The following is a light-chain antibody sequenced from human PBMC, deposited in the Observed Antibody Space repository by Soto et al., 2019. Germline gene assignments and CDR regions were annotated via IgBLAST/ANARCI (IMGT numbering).Light chain of an antibody. CDR1: SSDVGAYKY. CDR3: TSYVGNDIWV. Sequence: QSALTQPPSASGSPGQSVTISCTGTSSDVGAYKYVSWYQQYPGKAPKLMIYEVTKRPSGVPDRFSGSKSDNTASLTVSGLQAEDEAYYYCTSYVGNDIWVFGGGTKVTVL. CDR2: EVT. V-gene: IGLV2-8*01. J-gene: IGLJ3*02.